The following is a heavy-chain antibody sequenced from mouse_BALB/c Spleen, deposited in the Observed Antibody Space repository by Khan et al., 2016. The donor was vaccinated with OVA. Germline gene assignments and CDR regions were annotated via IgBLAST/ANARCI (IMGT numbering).Heavy chain of an antibody. CDR2: ISSGGST. CDR3: ARDYWFTY. Sequence: EVQLQESGGGLVKPGGSLKLSCAASGFTFSNYAMSWVRQTPEKRLEWVASISSGGSTYYPASVKGRFTISRDNARNILYLQMSSLRSEDTAMYYCARDYWFTYWGQGTLVTVSA. V-gene: IGHV5-6-5*01. J-gene: IGHJ3*01. CDR1: GFTFSNYA.